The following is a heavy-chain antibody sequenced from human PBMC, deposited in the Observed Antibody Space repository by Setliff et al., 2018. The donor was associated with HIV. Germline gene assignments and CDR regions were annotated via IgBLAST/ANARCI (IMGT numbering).Heavy chain of an antibody. CDR3: AKGASFSGSYFDY. V-gene: IGHV3-23*01. D-gene: IGHD5-12*01. CDR1: GFSVSSNY. CDR2: ITGNGGST. Sequence: GGSLRLSCAASGFSVSSNYMSWVRQAPGKGLEWVSAITGNGGSTFYAESVKGRFTISRDNSKNTLYLQMNSLRAEDTAVYYCAKGASFSGSYFDYWGQGTLVTVSS. J-gene: IGHJ4*02.